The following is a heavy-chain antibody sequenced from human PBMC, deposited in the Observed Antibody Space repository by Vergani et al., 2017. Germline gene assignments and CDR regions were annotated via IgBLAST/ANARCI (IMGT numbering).Heavy chain of an antibody. J-gene: IGHJ4*02. CDR3: ARGGGYYDILTGYQTPDYFDY. D-gene: IGHD3-9*01. V-gene: IGHV3-30-3*01. CDR2: ISYDGSNK. CDR1: GFTFSSYA. Sequence: VQLVESGGGLVQPGGSLRLSCAASGFTFSSYAMHWVRQAPGKGLEWVAVISYDGSNKYYADSVKGRFTISRDNSKNTLYLQMNSLRAEDTAVYYCARGGGYYDILTGYQTPDYFDYWGQGTLVTVSS.